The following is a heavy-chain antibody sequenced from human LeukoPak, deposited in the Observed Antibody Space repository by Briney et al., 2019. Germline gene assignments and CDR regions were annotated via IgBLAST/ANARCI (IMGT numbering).Heavy chain of an antibody. J-gene: IGHJ4*02. V-gene: IGHV3-23*01. CDR3: AKGAVDTAVEIPYYFDF. CDR2: ISGSGGST. Sequence: PGGSLRLSCAASGFTFSSYAMSWVRQAPGKGLEWVSAISGSGGSTYYADSVKGRFTISRDNSKNTLYLQVNSLRAEDTAVYYRAKGAVDTAVEIPYYFDFWGQGTLVTVSS. D-gene: IGHD5-18*01. CDR1: GFTFSSYA.